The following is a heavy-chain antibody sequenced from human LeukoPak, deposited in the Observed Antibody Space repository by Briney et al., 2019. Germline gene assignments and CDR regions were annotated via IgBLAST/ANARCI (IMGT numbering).Heavy chain of an antibody. CDR2: ITANGGYR. D-gene: IGHD4-17*01. J-gene: IGHJ3*01. Sequence: GGSVSLFHAAYASSFTKFASVWVRLPPGEWLEWLSAITANGGYRLYADAVKGRFTVSRDNSKNTLDLQINSLRPEDTAMYYCAKDPNGDYIGAFDFWGQGTMVTVSS. CDR3: AKDPNGDYIGAFDF. V-gene: IGHV3-23*01. CDR1: ASSFTKFA.